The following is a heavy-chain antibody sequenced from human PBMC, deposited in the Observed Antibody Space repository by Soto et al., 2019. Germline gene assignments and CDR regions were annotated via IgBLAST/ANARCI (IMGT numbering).Heavy chain of an antibody. CDR3: ARDCSSISCHDAFDI. Sequence: SETLSLTCNVSGGSISSGDYYWTWIRQHPGKGLEWIVYIYYSGSAHYNPSLKSRVTISVDTSKNQFSLNLSSVTAADTAVYYCARDCSSISCHDAFDIWGQGTMVTVS. CDR1: GGSISSGDYY. V-gene: IGHV4-31*03. D-gene: IGHD2-2*01. CDR2: IYYSGSA. J-gene: IGHJ3*02.